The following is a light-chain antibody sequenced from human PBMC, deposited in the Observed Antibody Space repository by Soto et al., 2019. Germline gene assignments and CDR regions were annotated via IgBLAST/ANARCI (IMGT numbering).Light chain of an antibody. Sequence: DIQMTQSPSSLSASVGDRVSITCRANQTIRNFLQWYQQKPGKVPKFLIYAASSLVDGVPSRFSGSGSGADFTLTISSLQPEDFATYYCQQSYSIPYTFGQGTKLYIK. CDR2: AAS. CDR3: QQSYSIPYT. V-gene: IGKV1-39*01. CDR1: QTIRNF. J-gene: IGKJ2*01.